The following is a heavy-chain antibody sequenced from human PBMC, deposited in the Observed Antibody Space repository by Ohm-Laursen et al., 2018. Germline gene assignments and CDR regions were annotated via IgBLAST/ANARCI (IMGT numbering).Heavy chain of an antibody. CDR2: IYYSGST. J-gene: IGHJ6*02. Sequence: SDTLSLTCAVSGGSISGYYWSWIRQPPGKGLEWIGYIYYSGSTNYNPSLKSQVTMSVDTSKSQFSLKLSSVTAADTAVYYCARGSLKMDVWGQGTTVTVSS. V-gene: IGHV4-59*12. CDR1: GGSISGYY. CDR3: ARGSLKMDV.